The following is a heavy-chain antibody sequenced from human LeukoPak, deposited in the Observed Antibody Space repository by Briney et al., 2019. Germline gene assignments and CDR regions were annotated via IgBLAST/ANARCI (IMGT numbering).Heavy chain of an antibody. D-gene: IGHD2-15*01. Sequence: SETLSLTCTVSGYSISSGYYWGWIRQPPGKGLEWIGYMYYSGSTNYNPSLKSRVTMSVDTSKNQFSLKLNSVAAADTAVYYCASLSEYCSAGSCYLGWFDPWGQGTLVTVSS. V-gene: IGHV4-61*01. CDR1: GYSISSGYY. CDR2: MYYSGST. CDR3: ASLSEYCSAGSCYLGWFDP. J-gene: IGHJ5*02.